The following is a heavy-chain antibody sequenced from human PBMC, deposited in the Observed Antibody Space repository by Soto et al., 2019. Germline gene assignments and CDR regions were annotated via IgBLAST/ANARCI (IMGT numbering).Heavy chain of an antibody. V-gene: IGHV1-69*06. J-gene: IGHJ6*02. CDR1: GGTFSSYA. D-gene: IGHD3-3*01. Sequence: SVKVSCKASGGTFSSYAISWVRQAPGQGLEWMGGIIPIFGTANYAQKFQGRVTITADKSTSTAYMELSSLRSEDTAVYYCARDDTIFGVVNSNYYYGMDVWGQGTTVTVSS. CDR3: ARDDTIFGVVNSNYYYGMDV. CDR2: IIPIFGTA.